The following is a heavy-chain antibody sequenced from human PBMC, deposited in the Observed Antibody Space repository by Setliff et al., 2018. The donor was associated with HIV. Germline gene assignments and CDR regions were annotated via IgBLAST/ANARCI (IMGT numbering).Heavy chain of an antibody. CDR2: INHSGST. Sequence: LSLTCAVYGGSFSDYYWSWIRQPPGKGLEWIGEINHSGSTEYNSSLKSRVTISVDTSKKQFSLNLTSLTAADTAVYYCARGQPPPGPGLVRGAYSSGSLDYWGQGTQVTVSS. D-gene: IGHD3-10*01. CDR3: ARGQPPPGPGLVRGAYSSGSLDY. J-gene: IGHJ4*02. V-gene: IGHV4-34*01. CDR1: GGSFSDYY.